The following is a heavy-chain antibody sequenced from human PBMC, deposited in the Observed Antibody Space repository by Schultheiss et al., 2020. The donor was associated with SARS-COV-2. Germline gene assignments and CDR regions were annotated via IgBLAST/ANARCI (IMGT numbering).Heavy chain of an antibody. J-gene: IGHJ5*02. D-gene: IGHD3-3*02. CDR3: ARDRFSRHFWSGLTIWFDP. V-gene: IGHV4-61*02. Sequence: SETLSLTCAVSGGSISSGSYYWSWIRQPAGKGLEWIGRIYTSGSTNYNPSLKSRVTMSVDTSKNQFSLKLSSVTAADTAVYYCARDRFSRHFWSGLTIWFDPWGQGTLVTVSS. CDR1: GGSISSGSYY. CDR2: IYTSGST.